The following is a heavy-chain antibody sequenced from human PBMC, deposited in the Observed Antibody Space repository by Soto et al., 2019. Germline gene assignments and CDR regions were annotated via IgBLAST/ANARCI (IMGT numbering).Heavy chain of an antibody. CDR2: ISSSGSTI. CDR1: GFTFSDYY. J-gene: IGHJ2*01. CDR3: ARGGVLEWSHYWYFDL. V-gene: IGHV3-11*01. Sequence: QVQLVESGGGLVKPGGSLRLSCAASGFTFSDYYMSWIRKAPGKGLEWVSYISSSGSTIYYADSVKGRFTIARDNAKNSLYLQMDSLRAEDTAGYYCARGGVLEWSHYWYFDLWGRGTLVTVSS. D-gene: IGHD3-3*01.